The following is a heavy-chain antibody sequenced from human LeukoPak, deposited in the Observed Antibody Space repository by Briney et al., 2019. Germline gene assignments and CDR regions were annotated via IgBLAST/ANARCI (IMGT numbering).Heavy chain of an antibody. J-gene: IGHJ4*02. V-gene: IGHV3-30*02. CDR2: LSYEGRNR. Sequence: PGGSLRLSCVASEFTFTSYGMHWVRQAPGKGLEWVAFLSYEGRNRSYADSVKDRFIISRDNSKNTLYLQMNSLRAEDTAVYYCAKDVDLFGELYFDSWGQGTLVSVSS. D-gene: IGHD3-10*02. CDR1: EFTFTSYG. CDR3: AKDVDLFGELYFDS.